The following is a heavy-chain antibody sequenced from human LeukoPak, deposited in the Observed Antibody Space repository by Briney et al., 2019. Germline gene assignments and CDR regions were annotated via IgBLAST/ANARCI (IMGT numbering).Heavy chain of an antibody. CDR1: GFTFSSYA. J-gene: IGHJ4*02. D-gene: IGHD5-18*01. CDR2: ISGSGGST. V-gene: IGHV3-23*01. Sequence: GRSLRLSCAASGFTFSSYAMSWVRQAPGKGLEWVSAISGSGGSTYYADSVKGRFTISRDNSKNTLYLQMNSLRAEDTAVYYCAKNAYSYGTQNVDYWGQGTLVTVSS. CDR3: AKNAYSYGTQNVDY.